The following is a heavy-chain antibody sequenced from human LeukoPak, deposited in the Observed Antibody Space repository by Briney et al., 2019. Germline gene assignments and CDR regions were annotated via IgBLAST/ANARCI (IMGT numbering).Heavy chain of an antibody. J-gene: IGHJ5*02. CDR2: MNPNSGNT. D-gene: IGHD3-3*01. V-gene: IGHV1-8*01. Sequence: ASVKVSCKASGYTFTSYDINWVRQATGQGLEWMGWMNPNSGNTGYAQKFQGRVTMTRNTSISTAYMELSSLRSEDTAVYYCARRLGITIFGVVIIRRNWFDPWGQGTLSPSHQ. CDR1: GYTFTSYD. CDR3: ARRLGITIFGVVIIRRNWFDP.